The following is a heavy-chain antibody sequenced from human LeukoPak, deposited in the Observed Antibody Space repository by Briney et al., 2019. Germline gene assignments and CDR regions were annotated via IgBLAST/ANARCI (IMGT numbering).Heavy chain of an antibody. J-gene: IGHJ4*02. CDR1: GFTVITND. V-gene: IGHV3-53*01. D-gene: IGHD1-14*01. CDR2: LYSDGNT. CDR3: ARGVEPLAANTLAY. Sequence: PGGSLRLSCAASGFTVITNDMTWVLQAPGKGLEWVSVLYSDGNTKYADSVQGRFTISRDNSKNTLYLEMNSLSPDDTAVYYCARGVEPLAANTLAYRGQGTLVTVSS.